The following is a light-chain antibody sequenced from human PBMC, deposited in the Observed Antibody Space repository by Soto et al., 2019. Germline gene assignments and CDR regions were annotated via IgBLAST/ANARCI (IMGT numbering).Light chain of an antibody. Sequence: QSVLTQPPSVSAAPGQKVTISCSGSNYNIGNNHVSWYQQLPGTAPKLLIYDNNKRPSGIPDRFSCSKSGTSVALAITGLHTGDEADYYCGTWDSSMSDVVFGGGTKLTVL. CDR3: GTWDSSMSDVV. CDR1: NYNIGNNH. V-gene: IGLV1-51*01. CDR2: DNN. J-gene: IGLJ2*01.